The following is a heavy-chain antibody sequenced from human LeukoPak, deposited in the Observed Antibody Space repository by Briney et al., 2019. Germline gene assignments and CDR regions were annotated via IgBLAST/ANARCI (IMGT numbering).Heavy chain of an antibody. CDR1: GYTFTGYY. CDR2: INPNSGGT. J-gene: IGHJ3*02. CDR3: ASPPVHYYDSSGYYDAFDI. Sequence: ASVKVSCKASGYTFTGYYMHLVRQAPGQGLEWMGRINPNSGGTNYAQKFQGRVTMTRDTSISTAYMELSRLRSDDTAVYYCASPPVHYYDSSGYYDAFDIWGQGTMVTVSS. V-gene: IGHV1-2*06. D-gene: IGHD3-22*01.